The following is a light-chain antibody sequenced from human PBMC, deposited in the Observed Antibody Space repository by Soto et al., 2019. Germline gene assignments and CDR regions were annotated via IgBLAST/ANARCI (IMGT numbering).Light chain of an antibody. V-gene: IGLV2-14*03. CDR3: SSKTSSSTRLI. J-gene: IGLJ2*01. CDR2: DVN. Sequence: QSALTQPPSASGSPGQSVTISCTGTSRDIGGYDFVSWYQQHPGKAPKLLIYDVNDRPSGVSIRFSGSKSGNAASLTISGLQPEDEAVYYCSSKTSSSTRLIFGGGTKLTVL. CDR1: SRDIGGYDF.